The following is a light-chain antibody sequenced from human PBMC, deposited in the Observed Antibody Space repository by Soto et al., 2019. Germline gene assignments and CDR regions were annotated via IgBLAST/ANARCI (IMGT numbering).Light chain of an antibody. Sequence: DIHITQSPSTLSASVGDRVTITCRASRDITRWLAWYQQKPGRAPKVLIYEASNLQSGVPSRFSGSGSGTEFTLTISSLQPDDFGTYYCQEYSSFFGGGTRVEIK. J-gene: IGKJ4*01. CDR3: QEYSSF. CDR2: EAS. V-gene: IGKV1-5*01. CDR1: RDITRW.